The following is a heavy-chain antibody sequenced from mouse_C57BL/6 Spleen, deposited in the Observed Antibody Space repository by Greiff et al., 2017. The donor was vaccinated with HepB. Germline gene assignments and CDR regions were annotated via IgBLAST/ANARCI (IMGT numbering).Heavy chain of an antibody. CDR3: AGYGPFAY. D-gene: IGHD1-1*02. CDR2: IDPSDSYT. V-gene: IGHV1-50*01. Sequence: QVQLQQPGAELVKPGASVKLSCKASGYTFTSYWMQWVKQRPGQGLEWIGEIDPSDSYTNYNQKFKGKATLTVDTSSSTAYMQLSSLTSEDSAVYYCAGYGPFAYWGQGTLVTVSA. J-gene: IGHJ3*01. CDR1: GYTFTSYW.